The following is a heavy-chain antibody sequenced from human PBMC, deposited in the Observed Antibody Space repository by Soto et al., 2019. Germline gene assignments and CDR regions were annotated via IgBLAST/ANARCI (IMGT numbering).Heavy chain of an antibody. Sequence: PGGSLRLSCAASGFTFSSYAMSWVRQAPGKGLEWVSAISGSGGSTCYADSVKGRFTISRDNSKNTLYLQMNSLRAEDTAVYYCAKDLGIYDFWSGRLYGMDVWGQGATVTVSS. D-gene: IGHD3-3*01. CDR3: AKDLGIYDFWSGRLYGMDV. J-gene: IGHJ6*02. CDR1: GFTFSSYA. CDR2: ISGSGGST. V-gene: IGHV3-23*01.